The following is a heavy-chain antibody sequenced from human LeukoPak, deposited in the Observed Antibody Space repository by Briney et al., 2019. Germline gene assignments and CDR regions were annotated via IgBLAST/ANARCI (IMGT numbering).Heavy chain of an antibody. CDR3: AKDSYGDYSHFDY. D-gene: IGHD4-17*01. V-gene: IGHV3-30*02. CDR1: GFTFSRYG. CDR2: IRYDGSNK. Sequence: GGSLRLSCAASGFTFSRYGMHWVRQAPGKGLEWVAFIRYDGSNKYYADSVKGRFTISRDNSKNTLYLQMNSLRAEDTAVYYCAKDSYGDYSHFDYWGQGTLVTVSS. J-gene: IGHJ4*02.